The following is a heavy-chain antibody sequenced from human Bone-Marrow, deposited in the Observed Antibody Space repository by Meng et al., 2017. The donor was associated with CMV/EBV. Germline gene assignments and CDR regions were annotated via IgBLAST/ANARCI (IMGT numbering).Heavy chain of an antibody. D-gene: IGHD3-3*01. CDR2: IWYDGSNK. CDR1: GFTFDNYG. Sequence: GESLKISCAGSGFTFDNYGLTWVRQAPGKGLEWVAVIWYDGSNKYYADSVKGRFTISRDNSKNTLYLQMNSLRAEDTAVYYCAKDAGLGFWSGYPQGWFDPWGQGTLVTVSS. J-gene: IGHJ5*02. V-gene: IGHV3-33*06. CDR3: AKDAGLGFWSGYPQGWFDP.